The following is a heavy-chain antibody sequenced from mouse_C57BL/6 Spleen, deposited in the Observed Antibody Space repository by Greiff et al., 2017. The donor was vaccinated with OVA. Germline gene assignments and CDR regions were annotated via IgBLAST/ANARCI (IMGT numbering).Heavy chain of an antibody. Sequence: QVQLQQPGAELVRPGTSVKLSCKASGYTFTSYWMHWVKQRPGQGLEWIGVIDPSDSYTNYNQKFKGKATLTVDTSSSTAYMQLSSLTSEDSAVYYCARRTTVVATKGFDYWGQGTTLTVSS. D-gene: IGHD1-1*01. CDR2: IDPSDSYT. CDR3: ARRTTVVATKGFDY. V-gene: IGHV1-59*01. J-gene: IGHJ2*01. CDR1: GYTFTSYW.